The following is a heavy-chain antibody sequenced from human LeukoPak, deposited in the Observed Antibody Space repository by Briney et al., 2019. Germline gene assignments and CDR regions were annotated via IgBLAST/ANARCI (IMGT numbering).Heavy chain of an antibody. J-gene: IGHJ6*03. V-gene: IGHV1-58*01. Sequence: ASVTVSCKASGFTFTSSAVQWVRQARGQRLEWIGWIVVGSGNTNYAQKFQERVTITRDMSTSTAYMELSSLRSEDTAVYYCAATVYSYKTYYYYYYMDVWGKGTTVTVSS. D-gene: IGHD5-24*01. CDR3: AATVYSYKTYYYYYYMDV. CDR2: IVVGSGNT. CDR1: GFTFTSSA.